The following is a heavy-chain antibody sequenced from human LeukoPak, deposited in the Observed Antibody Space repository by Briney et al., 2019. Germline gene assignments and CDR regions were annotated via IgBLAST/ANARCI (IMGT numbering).Heavy chain of an antibody. V-gene: IGHV1-46*01. J-gene: IGHJ4*02. Sequence: ASVKVSCKASGYTFTSYYMHWVRQAPGQGLEWMGIINPSGGSTSYAQKFQGRVTMTRDTSTSTVYMEPSSLRSEDTAVYYCARALKLNYGPDYWGQGTLVTVSS. D-gene: IGHD4-17*01. CDR1: GYTFTSYY. CDR3: ARALKLNYGPDY. CDR2: INPSGGST.